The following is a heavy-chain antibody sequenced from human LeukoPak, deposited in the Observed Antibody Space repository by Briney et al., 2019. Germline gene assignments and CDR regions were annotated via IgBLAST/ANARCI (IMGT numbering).Heavy chain of an antibody. CDR2: IYYSGST. CDR1: GGSISSSSYY. V-gene: IGHV4-39*07. J-gene: IGHJ4*02. D-gene: IGHD1-1*01. CDR3: AREVRKTGTTAGYFDY. Sequence: SETLSLTCTVSGGSISSSSYYWGWIRQPPGKGLEWIGSIYYSGSTYYNPSLKSRVTISVDTPKNQFSLKLSSVTAADTAVYYCAREVRKTGTTAGYFDYWGQGTLVTVSS.